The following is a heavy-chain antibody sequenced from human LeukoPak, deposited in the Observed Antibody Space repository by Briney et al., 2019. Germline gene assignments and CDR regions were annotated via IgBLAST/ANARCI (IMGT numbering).Heavy chain of an antibody. D-gene: IGHD5/OR15-5a*01. V-gene: IGHV3-43*01. CDR1: GFNFDDYT. Sequence: GGYLRLSCAASGFNFDDYTMHWVRQAPGKGLEWVSLISWDGGTTYYADSVRGRFTISRDNSKNSLYLQMNSLRTEDTALYYCAKDMSLDYWGQGTLVTVSS. J-gene: IGHJ4*02. CDR3: AKDMSLDY. CDR2: ISWDGGTT.